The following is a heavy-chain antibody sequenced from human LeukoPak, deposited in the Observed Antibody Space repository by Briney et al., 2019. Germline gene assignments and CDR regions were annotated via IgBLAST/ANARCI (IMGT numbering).Heavy chain of an antibody. V-gene: IGHV3-48*01. CDR1: GFTFRSYA. J-gene: IGHJ4*02. CDR2: ISSSSSTI. Sequence: GGSLRLSCAASGFTFRSYAMSWVRQAPGKGLEWVSYISSSSSTIYYADSVKGRFTISRDNAKNSLYLQMNSLRAEDTAVYYCARDSSGRQWLVLETDYWGQGTLVTVSS. CDR3: ARDSSGRQWLVLETDY. D-gene: IGHD6-19*01.